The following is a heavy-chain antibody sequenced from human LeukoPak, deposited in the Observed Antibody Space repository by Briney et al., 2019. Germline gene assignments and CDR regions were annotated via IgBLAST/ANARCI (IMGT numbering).Heavy chain of an antibody. CDR1: GYTLTELS. V-gene: IGHV1-24*01. CDR3: ARSAPDEYGMDV. CDR2: FEPEDGET. D-gene: IGHD1-14*01. Sequence: ASVKVSCKVSGYTLTELSMHWVRQAPGKGLEWMGGFEPEDGETIYAQKFQDRVTLTEDTSTDTAYMELSRLRSDDTAVYYCARSAPDEYGMDVWGQGTTVTVSS. J-gene: IGHJ6*02.